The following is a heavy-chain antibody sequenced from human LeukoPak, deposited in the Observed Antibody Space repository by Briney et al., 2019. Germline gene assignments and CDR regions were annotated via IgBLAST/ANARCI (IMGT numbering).Heavy chain of an antibody. J-gene: IGHJ6*02. Sequence: PGGSLRLSCTASGFTFSGYAMSWVRQAPGKGLVWVAAVSGNGGGTFYVDSVKGRFTISRDNSKNTLYLQMNSLRAEDTAVYYCAKDGYSSSWYLPDYYYYGMDVWGQGTTVTVSS. D-gene: IGHD6-13*01. V-gene: IGHV3-23*01. CDR3: AKDGYSSSWYLPDYYYYGMDV. CDR2: VSGNGGGT. CDR1: GFTFSGYA.